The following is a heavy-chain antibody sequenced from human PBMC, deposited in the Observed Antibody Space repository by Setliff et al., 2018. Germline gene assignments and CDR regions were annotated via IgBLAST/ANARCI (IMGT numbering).Heavy chain of an antibody. CDR3: ARVTRLSVDGYNYVSYYYYYMDV. CDR1: GYTFTSHY. J-gene: IGHJ6*03. Sequence: ASVKVSCKASGYTFTSHYMHWVRQAPGLGLEWMGAINPNSGGTNYAQKFQGRVTITRDTSASTAYMELSSLRSEDTAVYYCARVTRLSVDGYNYVSYYYYYMDVWGKGTTVTVSS. D-gene: IGHD5-12*01. V-gene: IGHV1-2*02. CDR2: INPNSGGT.